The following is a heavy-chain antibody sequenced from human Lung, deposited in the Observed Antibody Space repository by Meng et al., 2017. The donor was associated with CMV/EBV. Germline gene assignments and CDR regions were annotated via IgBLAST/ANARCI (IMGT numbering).Heavy chain of an antibody. D-gene: IGHD1-26*01. CDR1: GFTFSRYE. Sequence: GESXKISCAASGFTFSRYEMSWVRQTPEKALEWIAYIKNTGDTIYYADSVKGRFIISRDNAKNSLYLQMNSLKAEDTAVYYCARGSGSNWAECFQFWGQGXLVTVSS. V-gene: IGHV3-48*03. CDR2: IKNTGDTI. CDR3: ARGSGSNWAECFQF. J-gene: IGHJ1*01.